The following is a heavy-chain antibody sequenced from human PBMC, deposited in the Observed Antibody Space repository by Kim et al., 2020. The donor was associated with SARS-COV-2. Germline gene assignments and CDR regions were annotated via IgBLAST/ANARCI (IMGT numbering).Heavy chain of an antibody. V-gene: IGHV1-2*04. CDR2: INPNSGGT. CDR3: ARETIVDSRGLYGMDV. CDR1: GYTFTGYY. Sequence: ASVKVSCKASGYTFTGYYMHWVRQAPGQGLEWMGWINPNSGGTNYAQKFQGWVTMTRDTSISTAYMELSRLRSDDTAVYYCARETIVDSRGLYGMDVWGQGTTVTVSS. D-gene: IGHD3-10*01. J-gene: IGHJ6*02.